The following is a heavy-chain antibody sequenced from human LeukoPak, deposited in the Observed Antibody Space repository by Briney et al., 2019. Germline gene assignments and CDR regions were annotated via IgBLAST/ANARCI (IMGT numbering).Heavy chain of an antibody. V-gene: IGHV3-21*01. CDR3: ARDRSGTLDGSDAFDI. CDR1: GFTFSSYS. CDR2: ISSSSSYI. D-gene: IGHD3-10*01. J-gene: IGHJ3*02. Sequence: GGSLRLSCAASGFTFSSYSMNWVRQAPGKGLEWVSSISSSSSYIYYADSVKGRFTISRDNAKNSLYLQMNSLRAEDTAVHYCARDRSGTLDGSDAFDIWGQGTMVTVSS.